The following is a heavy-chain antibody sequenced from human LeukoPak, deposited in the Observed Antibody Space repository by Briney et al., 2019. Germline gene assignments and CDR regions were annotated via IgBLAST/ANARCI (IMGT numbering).Heavy chain of an antibody. J-gene: IGHJ4*02. D-gene: IGHD3-16*01. V-gene: IGHV2-5*02. Sequence: SGPTLVKPTQTLTLTCTFSGFSLSTSGVGVGWIRQPPGKALEWLALIYWDDDKRYSPSLKSRLTIAKDTSKNQVVLTMTNMDPVDTATYYCAHIGLWDDYFDYWGQGTLVTVSS. CDR3: AHIGLWDDYFDY. CDR1: GFSLSTSGVG. CDR2: IYWDDDK.